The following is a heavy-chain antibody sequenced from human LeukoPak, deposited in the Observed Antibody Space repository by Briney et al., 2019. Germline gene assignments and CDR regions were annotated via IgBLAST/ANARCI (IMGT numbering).Heavy chain of an antibody. V-gene: IGHV3-74*01. CDR1: GFTFSDYW. J-gene: IGHJ4*02. CDR2: INSDGTSI. D-gene: IGHD4-23*01. Sequence: GGSLRLSCAASGFTFSDYWMHWVRQAPGKGLVWASRINSDGTSISYADSVKGRFTISRDNAKNTLYLQMNSLRAEDSAVYYCARDRWNFDYWGQGTLVTVSS. CDR3: ARDRWNFDY.